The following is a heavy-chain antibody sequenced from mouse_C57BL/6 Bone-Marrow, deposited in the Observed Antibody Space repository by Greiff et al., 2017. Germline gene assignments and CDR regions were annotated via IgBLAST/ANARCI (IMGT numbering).Heavy chain of an antibody. CDR2: ISNLAYSI. J-gene: IGHJ3*01. D-gene: IGHD1-1*01. CDR1: GFTFSDYG. CDR3: ARQDYGTLAWFAY. Sequence: EVKVVESGGGLVQPGGSLKLSCAASGFTFSDYGMAWVRQAPRKGPEWVAFISNLAYSIYYADTVTGRFTISRENAKNTLYLEMSSLRSEDTAMYYCARQDYGTLAWFAYWGQGTLVTVSA. V-gene: IGHV5-15*01.